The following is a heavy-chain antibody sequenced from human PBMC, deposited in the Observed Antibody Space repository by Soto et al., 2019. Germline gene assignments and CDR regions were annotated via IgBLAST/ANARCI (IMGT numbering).Heavy chain of an antibody. J-gene: IGHJ5*02. CDR2: IYYSGST. Sequence: PSETLSLTCTVSGGSISSSSYYWGWIRQPPGKGLEWIGSIYYSGSTYYNPPLTSRVTISVDTSKNQFSLKLSSVTAAYTAVYYCARGRNWFDPWGQGTLVTVSS. CDR3: ARGRNWFDP. V-gene: IGHV4-39*01. CDR1: GGSISSSSYY.